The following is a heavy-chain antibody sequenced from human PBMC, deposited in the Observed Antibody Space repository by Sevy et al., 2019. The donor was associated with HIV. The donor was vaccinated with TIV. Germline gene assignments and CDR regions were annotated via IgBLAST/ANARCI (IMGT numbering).Heavy chain of an antibody. D-gene: IGHD2-15*01. CDR3: ATVGYCRGGTCFSGFYYAMDV. CDR2: VYSGGAT. J-gene: IGHJ6*02. Sequence: GGSLRLSCAVSGFTLTNEFFSWVRQAPGKGLEWVAVVYSGGATYYADSVKGGLTISRDKSKSTLYLQMKSLRAEDTDVYYCATVGYCRGGTCFSGFYYAMDVWGQGTTVTVSS. CDR1: GFTLTNEF. V-gene: IGHV3-53*01.